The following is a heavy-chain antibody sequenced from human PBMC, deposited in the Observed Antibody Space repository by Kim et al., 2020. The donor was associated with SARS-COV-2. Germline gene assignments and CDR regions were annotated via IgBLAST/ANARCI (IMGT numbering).Heavy chain of an antibody. J-gene: IGHJ4*02. Sequence: LQSRVTISVDTSKNQFSLKLSSVTAADTAVYYCARGPRVLLWSHWGFDYWGQGTLVTVSS. V-gene: IGHV4-34*01. CDR3: ARGPRVLLWSHWGFDY. D-gene: IGHD3-10*01.